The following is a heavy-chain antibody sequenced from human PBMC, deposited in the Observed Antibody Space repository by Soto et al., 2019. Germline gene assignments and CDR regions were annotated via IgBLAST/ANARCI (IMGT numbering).Heavy chain of an antibody. CDR3: ASDDSGIHYGMDV. J-gene: IGHJ6*02. Sequence: QVQFVQSGAEQKKPGASVKVSCKASGYDFTTSAIHWVRQAPGQSLEWMGWINIADGKTKYSQRFQGRVTLTRDTSASTGFMELSSLTSEDTAIYFCASDDSGIHYGMDVWGQGTTVTVSS. V-gene: IGHV1-3*05. D-gene: IGHD6-13*01. CDR2: INIADGKT. CDR1: GYDFTTSA.